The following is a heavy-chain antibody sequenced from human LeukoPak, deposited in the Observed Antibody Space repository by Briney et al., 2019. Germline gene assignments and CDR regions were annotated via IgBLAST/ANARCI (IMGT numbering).Heavy chain of an antibody. D-gene: IGHD3-10*01. J-gene: IGHJ4*02. V-gene: IGHV3-30*02. CDR2: IRYDGSNK. Sequence: GGSLRLSCAASGFTFSSYGMHWVRQAPGKGLEWVAFIRYDGSNKYYADSVKGRFTISRDNSKNTPYLQMNSLRAEDTAVYYCAKEEWFGELLAYWGQGTLVTVSS. CDR3: AKEEWFGELLAY. CDR1: GFTFSSYG.